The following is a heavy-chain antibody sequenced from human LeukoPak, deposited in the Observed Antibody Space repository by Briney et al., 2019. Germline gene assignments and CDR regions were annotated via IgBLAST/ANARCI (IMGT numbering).Heavy chain of an antibody. D-gene: IGHD5-18*01. CDR2: ISYSGTT. J-gene: IGHJ4*02. Sequence: SETLSLTCTVSGGPISGYYWSWVRQPPGKGLEWIGYISYSGTTNYNPSLKSRVTISVDTSNNQFSLKLSSVTATDTAVYYCARLRGYSYGFDSWGQGTLVTVSS. V-gene: IGHV4-59*08. CDR1: GGPISGYY. CDR3: ARLRGYSYGFDS.